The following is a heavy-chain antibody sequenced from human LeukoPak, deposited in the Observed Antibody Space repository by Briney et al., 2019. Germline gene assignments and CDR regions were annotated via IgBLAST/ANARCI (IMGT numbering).Heavy chain of an antibody. V-gene: IGHV1-46*01. CDR2: INPSGGST. CDR3: ARDGSGGRDYSSSRWFDP. Sequence: ASVKVSCKASGYTFTSYYMHWVRQAPGQGLEWMGIINPSGGSTSYAQKFQGRVTMTRDTSTSTVYMELSSLRSEDTAVYYCARDGSGGRDYSSSRWFDPWGQGTLVTVSS. D-gene: IGHD4-4*01. J-gene: IGHJ5*02. CDR1: GYTFTSYY.